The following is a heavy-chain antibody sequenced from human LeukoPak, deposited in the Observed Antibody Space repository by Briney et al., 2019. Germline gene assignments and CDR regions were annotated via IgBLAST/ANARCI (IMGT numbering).Heavy chain of an antibody. Sequence: SVKVSCKASGGTFSSYAISWVRQAPGQGLEWMGGIIPIFGTANYAQKFQGRVTITADESTSTAYMELSSLRSEDTAVYYCARGGGGNWSPYNWFDPWGQGTLVTVSS. J-gene: IGHJ5*02. CDR1: GGTFSSYA. D-gene: IGHD4-23*01. V-gene: IGHV1-69*13. CDR3: ARGGGGNWSPYNWFDP. CDR2: IIPIFGTA.